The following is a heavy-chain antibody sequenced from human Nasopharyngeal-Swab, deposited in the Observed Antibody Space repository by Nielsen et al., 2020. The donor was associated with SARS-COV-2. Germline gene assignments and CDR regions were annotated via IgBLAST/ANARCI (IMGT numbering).Heavy chain of an antibody. CDR2: LHSDGSGT. V-gene: IGHV3-74*01. CDR1: GFTISRYW. CDR3: ARGGDGYSMDY. Sequence: GESLKISCAASGFTISRYWMPWVRHAPGKGLVWVSRLHSDGSGTTYADSVRGRFTISRDNAKNTLYLQMNSLRAEDTAVYYCARGGDGYSMDYWGQGTLATVSS. J-gene: IGHJ4*02. D-gene: IGHD5-24*01.